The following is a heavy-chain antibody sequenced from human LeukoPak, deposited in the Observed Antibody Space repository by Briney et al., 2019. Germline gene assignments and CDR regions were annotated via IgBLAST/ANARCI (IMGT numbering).Heavy chain of an antibody. Sequence: PGGSLRLSCAASGFTFSSYSMNWVRQAPGKGLEWVSYISSSSSTIYYADSVKGRFTISRDNAKNSLYLQMNSLRAEDTAVYYCAREAGYYDSSGYPFDPWGQGTLVTVSS. CDR2: ISSSSSTI. V-gene: IGHV3-48*01. CDR3: AREAGYYDSSGYPFDP. D-gene: IGHD3-22*01. CDR1: GFTFSSYS. J-gene: IGHJ5*02.